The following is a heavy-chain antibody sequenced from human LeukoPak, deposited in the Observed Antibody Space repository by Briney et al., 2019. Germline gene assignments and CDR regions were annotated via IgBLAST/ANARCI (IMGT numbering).Heavy chain of an antibody. V-gene: IGHV3-7*01. CDR2: IKQDGSEK. CDR3: ARDSRYGSGSYLAFDI. Sequence: GGSLRLSCAASGFTFSSYWMSWVRQAPGKGLEWVANIKQDGSEKYYVDSMKGRFTISRDSAKNSLYLQMNSLRAEDTAVYYCARDSRYGSGSYLAFDIWGQGTMVTVSS. D-gene: IGHD3-10*01. J-gene: IGHJ3*02. CDR1: GFTFSSYW.